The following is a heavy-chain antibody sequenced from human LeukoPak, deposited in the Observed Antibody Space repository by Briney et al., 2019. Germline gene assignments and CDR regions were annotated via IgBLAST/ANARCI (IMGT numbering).Heavy chain of an antibody. CDR3: ARVFSPGTFDY. D-gene: IGHD1-26*01. CDR1: GYTFTGYY. CDR2: INPNSGGT. Sequence: ASVKVSCKASGYTFTGYYMHWVRQAPGQGLEWMGWINPNSGGTNYAQKFQGRVTITRDTSASTAYMELSSLRSEDTAVYYCARVFSPGTFDYWGQGTLVTVSS. J-gene: IGHJ4*02. V-gene: IGHV1-2*02.